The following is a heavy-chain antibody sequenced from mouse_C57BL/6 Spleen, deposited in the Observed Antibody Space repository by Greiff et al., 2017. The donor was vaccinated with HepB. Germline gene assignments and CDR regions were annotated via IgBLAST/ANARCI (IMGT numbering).Heavy chain of an antibody. Sequence: ESGPGLVKPSQSLSLTCSVTGYSITSGYYWNWIRQFPGNNLEWMGYISYDGSNNYNPSLKNRISITRDTSKNQFFLKLNSVTTEDTATYYCARDDGYYYAMDYWGQGTSVTVSS. CDR3: ARDDGYYYAMDY. J-gene: IGHJ4*01. CDR1: GYSITSGYY. CDR2: ISYDGSN. V-gene: IGHV3-6*01. D-gene: IGHD2-3*01.